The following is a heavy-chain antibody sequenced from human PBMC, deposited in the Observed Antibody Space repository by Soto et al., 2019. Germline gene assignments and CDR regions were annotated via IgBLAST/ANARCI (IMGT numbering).Heavy chain of an antibody. J-gene: IGHJ6*02. Sequence: SETLSLTCAVSGGSISSGGYSWSWIRQPPGKGLEWIGYIYHSGSTYYNPSLKSRVTISVDRSKNQFSLKLSSVTAADTAVYYCAREEAMGATRYYYYYGMDVWGQGTTVTVSS. V-gene: IGHV4-30-2*01. CDR2: IYHSGST. CDR3: AREEAMGATRYYYYYGMDV. CDR1: GGSISSGGYS. D-gene: IGHD1-26*01.